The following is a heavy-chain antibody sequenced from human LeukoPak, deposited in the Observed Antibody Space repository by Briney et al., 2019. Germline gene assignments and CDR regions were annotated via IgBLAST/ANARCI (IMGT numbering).Heavy chain of an antibody. V-gene: IGHV4-39*01. CDR3: ARRGYSSGSNTDGLDNWFDP. Sequence: SSETLSLTCIVSGGSISSANYYWGWIRQPPGKGLEWIGSIYYSGSTYYNPSLKSRVTISVDTSKNQFSLKLSSVTAADTAVYYCARRGYSSGSNTDGLDNWFDPWGQGTLVTVSS. CDR2: IYYSGST. D-gene: IGHD6-19*01. J-gene: IGHJ5*02. CDR1: GGSISSANYY.